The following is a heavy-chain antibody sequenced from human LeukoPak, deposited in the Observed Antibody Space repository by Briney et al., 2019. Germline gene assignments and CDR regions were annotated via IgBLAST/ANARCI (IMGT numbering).Heavy chain of an antibody. CDR1: GFTFSSYD. Sequence: GGSLRLSCAASGFTFSSYDMNRVCQAPGKGLEWVSSISSRSTSIYYADSVKGRFTVSRDNAKNSLYLLMNSLRAEDTAVYWCARDYISYDPLDYWGQGTLVTVSS. J-gene: IGHJ4*02. CDR2: ISSRSTSI. V-gene: IGHV3-21*01. CDR3: ARDYISYDPLDY. D-gene: IGHD3-3*01.